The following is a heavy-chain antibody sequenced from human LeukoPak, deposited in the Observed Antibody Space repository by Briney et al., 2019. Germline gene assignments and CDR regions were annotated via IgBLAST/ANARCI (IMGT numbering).Heavy chain of an antibody. Sequence: GGSRRLSCTASGVTNGDYAMSWGRQAPGERQTWVGFVVSKPYGGTAECAPSVKDRFTISRDDSKSIAYLQMNSLKTEDTAVYYCLVAGGDYWGQGTLVTVA. CDR2: VVSKPYGGTA. J-gene: IGHJ4*02. V-gene: IGHV3-49*04. D-gene: IGHD6-19*01. CDR1: GVTNGDYA. CDR3: LVAGGDY.